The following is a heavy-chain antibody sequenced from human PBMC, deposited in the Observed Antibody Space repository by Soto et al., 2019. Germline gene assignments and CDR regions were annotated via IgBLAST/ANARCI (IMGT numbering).Heavy chain of an antibody. J-gene: IGHJ5*01. Sequence: PGGSLRLSCASSGFTFSSYAMSWVRQAPGKGLEWVSAISGSGGSTYYADSVKGRFTISRDNSKNTLYLQMNSLRAEDTAVYYCAKERYYGSGSYYLINWFDSCGQGSLVTVSS. CDR3: AKERYYGSGSYYLINWFDS. CDR2: ISGSGGST. V-gene: IGHV3-23*01. D-gene: IGHD3-10*01. CDR1: GFTFSSYA.